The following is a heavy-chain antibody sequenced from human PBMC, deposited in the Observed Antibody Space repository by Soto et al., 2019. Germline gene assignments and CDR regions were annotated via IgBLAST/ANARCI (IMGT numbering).Heavy chain of an antibody. V-gene: IGHV4-4*02. CDR1: GGSISSSNW. CDR2: IYYSGST. J-gene: IGHJ4*02. Sequence: PSETLSLTCAVSGGSISSSNWWSWVRQPPGKGLEWIGYIYYSGSTSYNPSLKSRLTISVDTSKNQFSLKLSSVTAADTAVYYCARGVIHWGQGTLVTVSS. CDR3: ARGVIH. D-gene: IGHD3-16*02.